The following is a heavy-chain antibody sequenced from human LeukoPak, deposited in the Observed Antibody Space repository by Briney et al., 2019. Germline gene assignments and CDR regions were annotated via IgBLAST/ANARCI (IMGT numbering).Heavy chain of an antibody. J-gene: IGHJ4*02. V-gene: IGHV3-48*03. D-gene: IGHD1-26*01. Sequence: PGGSLRLSCAASGFSFSSSQMNWVRQAPGKGPEWVSHISSGGNTEYYADSVRGRFTISRDNSKDSLYLQMNSLRTEDTALYYCARDNTGSYEYWGQGTLVTVSP. CDR1: GFSFSSSQ. CDR3: ARDNTGSYEY. CDR2: ISSGGNTE.